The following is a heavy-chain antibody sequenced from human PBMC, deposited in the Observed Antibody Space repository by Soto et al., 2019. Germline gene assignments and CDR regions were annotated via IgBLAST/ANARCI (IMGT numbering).Heavy chain of an antibody. V-gene: IGHV4-59*01. J-gene: IGHJ6*02. D-gene: IGHD3-16*01. Sequence: SETLSLTCTVSGGSISSYYWSWIRQPPGKGLEWIGYIYYSGSTNYNPSLKSRVTISVDTSKNQFSLKLSSVTAADTAVYYCARDRRALGGVNYYDMDVWGQGTTVTVSS. CDR2: IYYSGST. CDR3: ARDRRALGGVNYYDMDV. CDR1: GGSISSYY.